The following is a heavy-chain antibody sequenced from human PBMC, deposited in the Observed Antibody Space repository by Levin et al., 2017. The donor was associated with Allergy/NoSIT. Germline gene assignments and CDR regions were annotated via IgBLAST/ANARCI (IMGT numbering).Heavy chain of an antibody. V-gene: IGHV4-34*01. D-gene: IGHD6-6*01. CDR1: GGSFSGYY. CDR3: ARDIQYSSSPPSGG. J-gene: IGHJ4*02. Sequence: SQTLSLTCAVYGGSFSGYYWSWIRQPPGKGLEWIGEINHSGSTNYNPSLKSRVTISVDTSKNQFSLKLSSVTAADTAVYYCARDIQYSSSPPSGGWGQGTLVTVSS. CDR2: INHSGST.